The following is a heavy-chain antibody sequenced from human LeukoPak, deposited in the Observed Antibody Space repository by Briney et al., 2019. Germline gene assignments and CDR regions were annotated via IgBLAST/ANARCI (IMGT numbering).Heavy chain of an antibody. Sequence: PSETLSLTCTVSGGSISSSSYYWGWIRQPPGKGLEWIGSIYYSGSTYYNPSLKSLVTISVDTSKNQFYLKLSSVTAADTAVYYCARQLRNCSGGSCSLVDYWGQGTLVTVSS. CDR3: ARQLRNCSGGSCSLVDY. V-gene: IGHV4-39*01. CDR1: GGSISSSSYY. J-gene: IGHJ4*02. CDR2: IYYSGST. D-gene: IGHD2-15*01.